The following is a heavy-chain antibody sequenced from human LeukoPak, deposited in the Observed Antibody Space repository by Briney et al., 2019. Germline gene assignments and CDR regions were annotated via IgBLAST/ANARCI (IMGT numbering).Heavy chain of an antibody. CDR1: GFTFSSYA. D-gene: IGHD3-22*01. J-gene: IGHJ4*02. Sequence: GGSLRLSCAASGFTFSSYAMSWVRQAPGKGLEWVSVISGSGRNTYYAGSVKGRFTISRDNSKNTLYLQMNSLRAEDTAVYYCAKGSDSSDSSLFDYWGQGTLVTVSS. CDR3: AKGSDSSDSSLFDY. V-gene: IGHV3-23*01. CDR2: ISGSGRNT.